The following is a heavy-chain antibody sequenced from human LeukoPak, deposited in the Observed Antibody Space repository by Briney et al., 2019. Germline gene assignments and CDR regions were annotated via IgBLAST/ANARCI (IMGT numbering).Heavy chain of an antibody. V-gene: IGHV3-30*14. CDR3: ARGYCSGGNCYPLFDP. Sequence: GGSLRLSCAASGFTFSSYAMHWVRQAPGKGLEWVAVISYDGSNKYYADSVKGRFTISRDNAKNSLYLQMNSLRAEDTAVYYCARGYCSGGNCYPLFDPWGQGTLVTVSS. J-gene: IGHJ5*02. CDR2: ISYDGSNK. CDR1: GFTFSSYA. D-gene: IGHD2-15*01.